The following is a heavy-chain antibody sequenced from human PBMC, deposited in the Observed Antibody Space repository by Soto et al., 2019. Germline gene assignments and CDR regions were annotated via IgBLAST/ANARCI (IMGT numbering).Heavy chain of an antibody. CDR2: INHSGST. Sequence: SETLSLTCAVYGGSFSGYYWSWIRQPPGKGLEWIGEINHSGSTNYNPSLKSRVTISVDTSKNQFSLKLSSVTAADTAVYYCASQSSSWYGANWFDPWGQGTLVT. J-gene: IGHJ5*02. CDR3: ASQSSSWYGANWFDP. D-gene: IGHD6-13*01. CDR1: GGSFSGYY. V-gene: IGHV4-34*01.